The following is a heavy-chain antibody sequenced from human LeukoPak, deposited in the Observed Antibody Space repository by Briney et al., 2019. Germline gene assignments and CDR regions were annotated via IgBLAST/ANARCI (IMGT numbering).Heavy chain of an antibody. V-gene: IGHV4-39*01. CDR3: ASGSDKYYDSSGYYYSVY. Sequence: PSETLSLTCTVSGGSISSSSYYWGWIRQPPGKGLEWIGSIYYRGTTYYNPSLESRVTISVDTSKNQFSLKLTPVTAADTAVYYCASGSDKYYDSSGYYYSVYWGQGTLVTVSS. CDR2: IYYRGTT. D-gene: IGHD3-22*01. J-gene: IGHJ4*02. CDR1: GGSISSSSYY.